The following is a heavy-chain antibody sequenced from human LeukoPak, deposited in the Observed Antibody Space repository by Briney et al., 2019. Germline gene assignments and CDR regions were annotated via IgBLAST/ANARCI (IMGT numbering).Heavy chain of an antibody. V-gene: IGHV4-59*01. J-gene: IGHJ4*02. CDR3: ARDCSGGSCYSGFDY. Sequence: SETLFLTCTVSGGSISSYYWSWIRQPPGKGLEWIGYIYYSGSTNYNPSLKSRVTISVDTSKNQFSLKLSSVTAADTAVYYCARDCSGGSCYSGFDYWGQGTLVTVSS. D-gene: IGHD2-15*01. CDR1: GGSISSYY. CDR2: IYYSGST.